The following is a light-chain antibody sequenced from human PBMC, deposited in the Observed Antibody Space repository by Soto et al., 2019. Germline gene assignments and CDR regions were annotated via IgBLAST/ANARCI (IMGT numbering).Light chain of an antibody. Sequence: EIVLTQSPATLSLSPGERATLSCRASQSVSSSLAWYQQKPGQPPRLLIHDASNRATGIPARFSGSGSGTDFTLTISSLEPEDFVVYYCQQRSNWPPGVTFGPGTKVDVK. CDR2: DAS. J-gene: IGKJ3*01. CDR1: QSVSSS. CDR3: QQRSNWPPGVT. V-gene: IGKV3-11*01.